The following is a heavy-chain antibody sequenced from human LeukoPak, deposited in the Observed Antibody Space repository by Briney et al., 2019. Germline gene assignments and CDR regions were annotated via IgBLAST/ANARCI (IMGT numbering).Heavy chain of an antibody. CDR3: ARDRGRGGYDRGYFDY. J-gene: IGHJ4*02. Sequence: PGGSLRLSCAASGFTFSSYWMSWVRQAPGKGLEWVANIKQDGSEKYYVDSAKGRFTISRDNAKNSLYLQMNSLRAEDTAVYYCARDRGRGGYDRGYFDYWGQGTLVTVSS. V-gene: IGHV3-7*01. CDR1: GFTFSSYW. D-gene: IGHD5-12*01. CDR2: IKQDGSEK.